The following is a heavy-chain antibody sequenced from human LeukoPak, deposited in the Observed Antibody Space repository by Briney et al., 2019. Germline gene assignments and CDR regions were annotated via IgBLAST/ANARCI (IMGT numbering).Heavy chain of an antibody. CDR3: ARRRDLITMVRGVFWFDP. Sequence: PSETLSLTCTVSGGSISSYYWSWIRQPPGKGLEWIGYIYYSGSTNYNPSLKSRVTISVDTSKNQFSLKLSSVTAADTAVYYCARRRDLITMVRGVFWFDPWGQGTLVTVSS. CDR2: IYYSGST. CDR1: GGSISSYY. D-gene: IGHD3-10*01. V-gene: IGHV4-59*12. J-gene: IGHJ5*02.